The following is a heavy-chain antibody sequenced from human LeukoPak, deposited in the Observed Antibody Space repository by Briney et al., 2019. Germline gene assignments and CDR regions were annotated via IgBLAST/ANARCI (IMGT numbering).Heavy chain of an antibody. D-gene: IGHD3-3*01. V-gene: IGHV3-7*01. CDR3: ARSSITIFGVVIFDY. J-gene: IGHJ4*02. Sequence: GGSLRLSCAAPGFTFSSYWMRWVRQAPGKGLEWVANIKQDGSEKYYVDPVKGRFTISRDNAKNSLYLQMNSLRAEDTAVYYCARSSITIFGVVIFDYWGQGTLVTVSS. CDR2: IKQDGSEK. CDR1: GFTFSSYW.